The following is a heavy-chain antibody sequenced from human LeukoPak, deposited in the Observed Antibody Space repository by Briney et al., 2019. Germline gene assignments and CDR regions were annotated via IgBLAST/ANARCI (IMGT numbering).Heavy chain of an antibody. CDR3: AKSGYNRFDY. J-gene: IGHJ4*02. V-gene: IGHV3-21*04. CDR1: GFTFSSDS. Sequence: VGSLRLSCAASGFTFSSDSMNWVRQAQGKGLDWVSSISSSSSYIYYAESVKGRFTISRDNSKNTLYLQMNSLRAEDTAVYYCAKSGYNRFDYWGQGTLVTVSS. CDR2: ISSSSSYI. D-gene: IGHD5-24*01.